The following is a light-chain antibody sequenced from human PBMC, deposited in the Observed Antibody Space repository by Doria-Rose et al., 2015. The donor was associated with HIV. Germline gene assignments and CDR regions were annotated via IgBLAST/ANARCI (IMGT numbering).Light chain of an antibody. V-gene: IGLV1-40*01. CDR1: SSNIGAGYD. CDR2: GNI. CDR3: QSYDSSLSGYV. Sequence: QTVVTQEPSVSEAPGQRVTISCTGSSSNIGAGYDVHWYQHLPGTAPKLLIYGNINRPSGVPDRISGSKSGTSASLAITGLQAEDEADYYCQSYDSSLSGYVFGTGTKVTVL. J-gene: IGLJ1*01.